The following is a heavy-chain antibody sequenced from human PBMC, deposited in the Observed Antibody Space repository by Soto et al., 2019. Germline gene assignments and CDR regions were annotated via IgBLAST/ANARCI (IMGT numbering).Heavy chain of an antibody. CDR1: GFTFSSYA. CDR2: ISYDGSNK. Sequence: GGSLRLSCAASGFTFSSYAMHWVRQAPGKGLEWVAVISYDGSNKYYADSVKGRFTISRDNSKNTLYLQMNSLRAEDTAVYYCARDQFATVTTVDYWGQGTLVTVSS. D-gene: IGHD4-17*01. CDR3: ARDQFATVTTVDY. V-gene: IGHV3-30-3*01. J-gene: IGHJ4*02.